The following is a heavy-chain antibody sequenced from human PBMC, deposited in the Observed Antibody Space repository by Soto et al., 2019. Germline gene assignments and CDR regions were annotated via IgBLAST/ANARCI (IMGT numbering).Heavy chain of an antibody. D-gene: IGHD1-26*01. CDR3: ATHTSGSRNGPHT. Sequence: QLQLQESGPGLVKPSETLSLTCTFCGGSIKNTGANWGWVRQPPGKGLEWIGNVYYTGTTYYNPSRQSQVTISIDPSKHKYSLSVNSVAAADTAVYYCATHTSGSRNGPHTWGQGTLVTVSS. J-gene: IGHJ5*02. V-gene: IGHV4-39*01. CDR2: VYYTGTT. CDR1: GGSIKNTGAN.